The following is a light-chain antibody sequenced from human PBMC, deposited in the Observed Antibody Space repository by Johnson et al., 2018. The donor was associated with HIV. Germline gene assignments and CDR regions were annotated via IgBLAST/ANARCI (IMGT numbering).Light chain of an antibody. CDR2: DNN. J-gene: IGLJ1*01. CDR1: RSNIGDNF. V-gene: IGLV1-51*01. Sequence: QSVLTQPPSVYAAPGQKVTISCSGNRSNIGDNFVSWYQHLPGTAPKLLVYDNNKRPSGIPDRFSGSKSGTSATLGITGLQTGDEADYYCGTWDNSLSANVFGTGTKVTVL. CDR3: GTWDNSLSANV.